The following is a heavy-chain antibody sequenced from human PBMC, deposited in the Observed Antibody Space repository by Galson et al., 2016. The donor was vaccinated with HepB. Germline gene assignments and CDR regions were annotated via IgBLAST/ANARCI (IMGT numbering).Heavy chain of an antibody. V-gene: IGHV4-59*01. J-gene: IGHJ4*02. Sequence: ETLSLTCNVPGDSISAFYWTWLRQSPGKSLQWLGYIYHTGTTVYNPSLNSRVTISLGPSENQFSLSLLSVTAADTAVYFCAREWSSGLFFDSWGQGALVTVSS. CDR2: IYHTGTT. D-gene: IGHD3-22*01. CDR3: AREWSSGLFFDS. CDR1: GDSISAFY.